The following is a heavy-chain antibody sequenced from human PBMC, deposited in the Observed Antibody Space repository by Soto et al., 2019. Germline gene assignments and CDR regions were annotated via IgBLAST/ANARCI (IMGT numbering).Heavy chain of an antibody. CDR1: GFTVSNFY. J-gene: IGHJ4*02. D-gene: IGHD2-2*01. CDR2: IYSGGST. Sequence: EVQLVESGGGWIQPGGSLRLSCAASGFTVSNFYMSWVRQAPGKGLEWVSLIYSGGSTYYADSLKGRFTISRDSSKNTVYLQMNSLRVEDTAVYYCARGYCSSTTCGGAIDYWGQGSLVTVAS. CDR3: ARGYCSSTTCGGAIDY. V-gene: IGHV3-53*01.